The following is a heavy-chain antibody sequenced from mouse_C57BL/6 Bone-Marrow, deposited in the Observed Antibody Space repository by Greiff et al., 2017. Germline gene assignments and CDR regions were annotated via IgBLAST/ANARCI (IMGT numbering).Heavy chain of an antibody. CDR2: IYPGSGST. CDR3: AMITTVGGFAY. D-gene: IGHD1-1*01. Sequence: VQLQQPGAELVKPGASVKMSCKASGYTFTSYWITWVKQRPGQGLEWIGDIYPGSGSTNYNEKFKSKATLTVDTPSSTAYMQLSSLTSEDSAVYYCAMITTVGGFAYWGQGTLVTVSA. J-gene: IGHJ3*01. V-gene: IGHV1-55*01. CDR1: GYTFTSYW.